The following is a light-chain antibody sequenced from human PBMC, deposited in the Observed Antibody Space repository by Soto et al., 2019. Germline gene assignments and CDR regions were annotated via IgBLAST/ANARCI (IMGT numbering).Light chain of an antibody. CDR1: QSVSSN. J-gene: IGKJ1*01. CDR2: GAS. Sequence: EIVMTQSLATLSVSPGERATLSCRASQSVSSNLAWYQQKPGQAPRLLIYGASTRATGIPARFSGSGSGTEFTLTISSLQSEDFGVYYCQHQGTFGQGTKVEIK. CDR3: QHQGT. V-gene: IGKV3-15*01.